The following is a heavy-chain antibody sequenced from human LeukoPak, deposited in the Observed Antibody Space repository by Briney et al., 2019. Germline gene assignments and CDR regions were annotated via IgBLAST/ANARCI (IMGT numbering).Heavy chain of an antibody. CDR1: GDSISNYY. CDR2: IYYSGST. D-gene: IGHD2-15*01. Sequence: SETLSLTCAVSGDSISNYYWSWIRQPPGKGLEWIGYIYYSGSTNYNPSLKSRVTISVDTSKNQFSLKLSSVTAADTAVYYCARVIQTYSDLLDPWGQGTLVTVSS. V-gene: IGHV4-59*01. J-gene: IGHJ5*02. CDR3: ARVIQTYSDLLDP.